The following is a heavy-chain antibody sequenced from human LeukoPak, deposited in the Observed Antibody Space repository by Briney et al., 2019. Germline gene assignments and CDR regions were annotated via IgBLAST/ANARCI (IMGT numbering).Heavy chain of an antibody. J-gene: IGHJ6*04. V-gene: IGHV1-18*04. Sequence: ASVKVSCKASGYTFTSYGISWVRQAPGQGLEWMGWISAYNGNTNYAQKLQGRATMTTDTSTSTAYMELRSLRSDDTAVYYCAREGCSSTSCPAGYYYYGMDIWGKGTTVTVSS. D-gene: IGHD2-2*01. CDR1: GYTFTSYG. CDR3: AREGCSSTSCPAGYYYYGMDI. CDR2: ISAYNGNT.